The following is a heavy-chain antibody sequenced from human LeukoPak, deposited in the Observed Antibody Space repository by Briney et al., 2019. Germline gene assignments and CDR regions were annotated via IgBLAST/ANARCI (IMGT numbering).Heavy chain of an antibody. D-gene: IGHD6-19*01. V-gene: IGHV3-23*01. CDR1: GFTFSSYA. J-gene: IGHJ4*02. CDR2: ISGSGGST. CDR3: ARDRRAIAVAGTFDY. Sequence: PGGSLRLSCAASGFTFSSYAMSWVRQAPGKGLEWVSAISGSGGSTYYADSVKGRFTISRDNSKNTLYLQMNSLRAEDTAVYYCARDRRAIAVAGTFDYWGQGTLVTVSS.